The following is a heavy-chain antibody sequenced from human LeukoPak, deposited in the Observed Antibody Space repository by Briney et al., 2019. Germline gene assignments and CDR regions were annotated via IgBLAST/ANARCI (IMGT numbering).Heavy chain of an antibody. CDR1: GFTFSDYF. CDR2: ISSSGSTI. Sequence: PGGSLRLSCAASGFTFSDYFMSWIRQAPGKGLEWVSYISSSGSTIYYADSVKGRFTISRDNSKNTLYLQMNSLRAEDTAVYYCAKGGGSYYGAFDIWGQGTMVTVSS. V-gene: IGHV3-11*01. J-gene: IGHJ3*02. D-gene: IGHD1-26*01. CDR3: AKGGGSYYGAFDI.